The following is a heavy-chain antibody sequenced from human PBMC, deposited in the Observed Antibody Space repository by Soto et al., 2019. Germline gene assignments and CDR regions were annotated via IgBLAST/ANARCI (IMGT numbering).Heavy chain of an antibody. V-gene: IGHV3-23*01. J-gene: IGHJ6*03. CDR2: ISGSGGST. CDR3: AKDRKYCSSTSCYGIYYYYMDV. Sequence: GGSLRLSCAASGFPFSSYAMSWVRQAPGKGLEWVSAISGSGGSTYYADSVKGRFTISRDNSKNTLYLQMNSLRAEDTAVYYCAKDRKYCSSTSCYGIYYYYMDVWGKGTTVTVSS. D-gene: IGHD2-2*01. CDR1: GFPFSSYA.